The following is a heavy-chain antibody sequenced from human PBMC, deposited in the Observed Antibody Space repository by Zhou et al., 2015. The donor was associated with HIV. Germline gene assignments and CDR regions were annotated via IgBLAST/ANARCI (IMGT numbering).Heavy chain of an antibody. CDR3: ATGPAFYDRSAYMAT. V-gene: IGHV1-69*01. Sequence: QVQLVQSGAEVKKPGASVKVACRTSGGAAGNDVITWVRLTPTLGLEWLGGILPLSKTTKYAERLKDRLAISIDVDGPTKTCYLELGGLRSEDTAVYYCATGPAFYDRSAYMATWGQGTLVSVSS. D-gene: IGHD3-22*01. CDR2: ILPLSKTT. J-gene: IGHJ4*02. CDR1: GGAAGNDV.